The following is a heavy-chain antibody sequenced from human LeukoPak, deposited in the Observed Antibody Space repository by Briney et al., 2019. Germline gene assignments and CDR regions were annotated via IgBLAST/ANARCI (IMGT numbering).Heavy chain of an antibody. D-gene: IGHD3-22*01. J-gene: IGHJ4*02. CDR2: ISYDGSSK. CDR1: GFTFSTYA. V-gene: IGHV3-30*04. Sequence: TGGSLRLSCAASGFTFSTYAMHWVRQAPGKGLEWVAVISYDGSSKYYADSVKGRFTISRDNSKNTLYLQMNSLRAEDTAVYYCAKEFFKDDYDSSGYPRPDFDYWGQGTLVTVSS. CDR3: AKEFFKDDYDSSGYPRPDFDY.